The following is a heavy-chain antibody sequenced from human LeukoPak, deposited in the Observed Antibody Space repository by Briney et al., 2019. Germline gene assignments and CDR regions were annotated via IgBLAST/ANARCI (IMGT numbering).Heavy chain of an antibody. Sequence: ASVKVSCKASGYTFTSYGISWVRQAPGQGLEWMGWISAYNGNTNYAQKLQGRVTMTTDTSTSTAYMELRSLRSDDTAVYYCARGRQYDFWSGYLILWGQGTLVTVSS. J-gene: IGHJ4*02. CDR3: ARGRQYDFWSGYLIL. CDR2: ISAYNGNT. D-gene: IGHD3-3*01. V-gene: IGHV1-18*01. CDR1: GYTFTSYG.